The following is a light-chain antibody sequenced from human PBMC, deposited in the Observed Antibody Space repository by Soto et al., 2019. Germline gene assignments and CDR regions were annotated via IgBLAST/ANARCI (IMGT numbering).Light chain of an antibody. V-gene: IGKV3-20*01. J-gene: IGKJ1*01. Sequence: EIVLTQSPGTLSLSPGERATLSCRASQSVSSSYLAWYQQKPGQAPRLLIYGTSSRATAIPDRFSGSGSGTDFNLTISRLEPEDFAVYYFQQYGSSSWTFGQGTKVEIK. CDR1: QSVSSSY. CDR3: QQYGSSSWT. CDR2: GTS.